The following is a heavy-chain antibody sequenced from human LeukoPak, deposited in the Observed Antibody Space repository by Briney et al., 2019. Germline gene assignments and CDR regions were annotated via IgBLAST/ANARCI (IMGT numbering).Heavy chain of an antibody. D-gene: IGHD4-17*01. CDR2: ISSSSSYI. Sequence: GGSLRLSCAASGFTFSSYSMNWVRQAPGKGLEWVSSISSSSSYIYYADSVKGRFAISRDNAKNSLYLQMNSLRAEDTAVYYCARENDYGDYGYWGQGTLVTVSS. J-gene: IGHJ4*02. CDR3: ARENDYGDYGY. CDR1: GFTFSSYS. V-gene: IGHV3-21*01.